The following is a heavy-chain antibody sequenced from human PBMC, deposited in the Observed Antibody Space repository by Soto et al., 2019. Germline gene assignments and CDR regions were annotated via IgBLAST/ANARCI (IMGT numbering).Heavy chain of an antibody. CDR1: GGSISRGGYY. CDR2: IYYSGST. Sequence: SETLSLTCTVSGGSISRGGYYWSWIRQHPGKGLEWIGYIYYSGSTYYNPSLKSRVTISVDTPKNQFSLKLSSVTAADTAVYYCPRSVSPRGQGTPVPVSS. V-gene: IGHV4-31*03. J-gene: IGHJ5*02. CDR3: PRSVSP.